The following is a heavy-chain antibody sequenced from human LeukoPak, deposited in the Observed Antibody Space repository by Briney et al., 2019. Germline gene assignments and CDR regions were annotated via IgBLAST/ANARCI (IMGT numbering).Heavy chain of an antibody. D-gene: IGHD2-2*01. Sequence: SQTLSLTCAVSGGSISSGGYSWSWIRQPPGKGLEWIGYIYHSGSTYYNPSLKSRVTISVDRSKNQFSLKLGSVTAADTAVYYCAGSPIVVVPAALNDAFDIWGQGTMVTVSS. CDR3: AGSPIVVVPAALNDAFDI. CDR1: GGSISSGGYS. CDR2: IYHSGST. V-gene: IGHV4-30-2*01. J-gene: IGHJ3*02.